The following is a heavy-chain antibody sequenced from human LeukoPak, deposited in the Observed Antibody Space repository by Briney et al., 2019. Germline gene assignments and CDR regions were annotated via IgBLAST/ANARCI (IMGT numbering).Heavy chain of an antibody. Sequence: GGSLRLSCAASGFTVIANYMSWVRQAPGKGLEWVSVIYIGCNTYYADSVKGRFTISRDNSKNTLYLQLNSLRAEDTAVYYCASGGINMVRGGYYFDYWGQGTLVTVSS. J-gene: IGHJ4*02. D-gene: IGHD3-10*01. CDR3: ASGGINMVRGGYYFDY. CDR1: GFTVIANY. CDR2: IYIGCNT. V-gene: IGHV3-53*01.